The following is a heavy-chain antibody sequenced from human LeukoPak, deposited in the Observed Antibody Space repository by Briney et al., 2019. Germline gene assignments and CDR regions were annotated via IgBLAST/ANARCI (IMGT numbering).Heavy chain of an antibody. Sequence: SETLSLTCTVSGGSISSSSYYWGWIRQPPGKGLEWIGSIYYSGSTYYNPSLKSRVTISVDTSKNQFSLKLSSVTAADTAVYYCARDRIVGAIDYWGQGTLVTVSS. CDR2: IYYSGST. CDR1: GGSISSSSYY. D-gene: IGHD1-26*01. CDR3: ARDRIVGAIDY. V-gene: IGHV4-39*07. J-gene: IGHJ4*02.